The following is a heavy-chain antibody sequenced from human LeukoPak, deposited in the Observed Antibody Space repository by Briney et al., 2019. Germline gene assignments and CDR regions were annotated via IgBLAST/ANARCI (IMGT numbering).Heavy chain of an antibody. Sequence: SETLSLTCTVSGGSISSYYWSWIRQPPGKGLEWIGYIYYSGSTNYIPSLKSRVTISVDTSKNQFSLKLSSVTAADTAVYYCARDYGSGSYYDYWGQGTLVTVSS. D-gene: IGHD3-10*01. CDR1: GGSISSYY. V-gene: IGHV4-59*01. CDR3: ARDYGSGSYYDY. CDR2: IYYSGST. J-gene: IGHJ4*02.